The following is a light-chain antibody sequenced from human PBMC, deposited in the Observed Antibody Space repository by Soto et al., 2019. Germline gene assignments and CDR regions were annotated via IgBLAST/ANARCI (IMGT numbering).Light chain of an antibody. CDR1: QSISIW. CDR3: QPFNNFSCT. V-gene: IGKV1-5*03. CDR2: KAS. Sequence: DIQMTQSPSTLSASVGDRVTITCRASQSISIWLAWYQQKPGKAPKLLIYKASTLKSGVPSRFSGSGSGTEFTLTISSLQHDDLATYYCQPFNNFSCTFGQGTKVDIK. J-gene: IGKJ1*01.